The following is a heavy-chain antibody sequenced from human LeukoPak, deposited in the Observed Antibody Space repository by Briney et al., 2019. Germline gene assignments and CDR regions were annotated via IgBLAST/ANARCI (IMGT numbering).Heavy chain of an antibody. J-gene: IGHJ4*02. D-gene: IGHD3-10*01. CDR1: GFTVSRNY. V-gene: IGHV3-53*01. Sequence: AGGSLRLSCAASGFTVSRNYMSWVRQAPGKGLEWVSIIYSGDRTYYADSVKGRFTISRDNSNNTLFLQMNSLRAEDTAVYYCARGYGSDYFDYWGQGTLATVSS. CDR3: ARGYGSDYFDY. CDR2: IYSGDRT.